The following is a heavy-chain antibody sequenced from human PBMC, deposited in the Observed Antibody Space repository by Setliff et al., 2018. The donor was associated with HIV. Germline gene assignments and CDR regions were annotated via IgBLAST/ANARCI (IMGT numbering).Heavy chain of an antibody. Sequence: EASGFTFSSHWMSWVRQAPGKGLEWVANIRQDGSEKYYVDSVKGRFTISRDNAGNSLDLELNYLNDEDTAVYYCARCAAGPYCRNSFDFWGRGTLVTVSS. J-gene: IGHJ4*02. V-gene: IGHV3-7*03. CDR3: ARCAAGPYCRNSFDF. CDR1: GFTFSSHW. CDR2: IRQDGSEK. D-gene: IGHD1-26*01.